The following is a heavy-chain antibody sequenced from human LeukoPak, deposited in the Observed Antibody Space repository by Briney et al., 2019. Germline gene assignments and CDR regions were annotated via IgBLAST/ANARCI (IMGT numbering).Heavy chain of an antibody. Sequence: SETLSLTCTVSGYFIRSGFYWGWIRQPPGKGLEWIGSFYHSGSTYYNPSLESRVTISVDTSKNQFSLKLSSVTAADTAVYFCVRGDYLGYFDHWGQGTLVTVSS. D-gene: IGHD4-11*01. CDR2: FYHSGST. J-gene: IGHJ4*02. CDR3: VRGDYLGYFDH. V-gene: IGHV4-38-2*02. CDR1: GYFIRSGFY.